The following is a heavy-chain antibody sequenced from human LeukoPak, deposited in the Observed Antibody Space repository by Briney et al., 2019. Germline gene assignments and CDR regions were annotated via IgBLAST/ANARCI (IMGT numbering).Heavy chain of an antibody. Sequence: GGSLRLSCAASGFTFSSYGMHWVRQAPGKGLEWVAFIRYDGSNKYYADSVKGRFTISRDNSKNTLYLQMNSLRAEDTAVYYCARGGTIFGVVIGVDYWGQGTLVTVSS. J-gene: IGHJ4*02. CDR2: IRYDGSNK. CDR3: ARGGTIFGVVIGVDY. V-gene: IGHV3-30*02. CDR1: GFTFSSYG. D-gene: IGHD3-3*01.